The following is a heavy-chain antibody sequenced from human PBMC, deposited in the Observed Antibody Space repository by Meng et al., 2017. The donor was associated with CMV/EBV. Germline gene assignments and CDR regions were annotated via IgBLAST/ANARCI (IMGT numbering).Heavy chain of an antibody. V-gene: IGHV3-48*04. CDR2: ISSSSSTI. J-gene: IGHJ6*02. Sequence: GESLKISCAASGFTFSSYSMNWVRQAPGKGLEWVSYISSSSSTIYYADSVKGRFTISRDNAKNSLYLQMNSLRAEDTAVYYCVAPRWLQSRPSRFYYGMDVWGQGTTVTVSS. D-gene: IGHD5-24*01. CDR3: VAPRWLQSRPSRFYYGMDV. CDR1: GFTFSSYS.